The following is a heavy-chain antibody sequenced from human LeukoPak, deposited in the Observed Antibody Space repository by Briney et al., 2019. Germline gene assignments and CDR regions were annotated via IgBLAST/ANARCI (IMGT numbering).Heavy chain of an antibody. CDR1: GFTFSSYA. D-gene: IGHD6-19*01. V-gene: IGHV3-23*01. Sequence: PGGSLRISCAASGFTFSSYAMSWVRQAPGKGLEWVSAIGGSGGSTYYADSVKGRFTISRDNSKNTLYLQMNSLRAEDTAVYYCANLPIAVAGTSDYWGQGTLVTVSS. CDR3: ANLPIAVAGTSDY. J-gene: IGHJ4*02. CDR2: IGGSGGST.